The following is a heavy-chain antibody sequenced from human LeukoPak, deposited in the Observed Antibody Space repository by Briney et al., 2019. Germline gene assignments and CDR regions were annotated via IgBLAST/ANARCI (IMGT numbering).Heavy chain of an antibody. J-gene: IGHJ4*02. V-gene: IGHV1-8*01. D-gene: IGHD3-10*01. CDR2: MNPNSGNT. CDR3: ARGHHGSGFDY. CDR1: GYTFTSYD. Sequence: ASVKASCKASGYTFTSYDINWVRQATGQGLEWMGWMNPNSGNTGYAQEFQGRVTTTRNTSISTAYMELSSLRSEDMAVYYCARGHHGSGFDYWGQGTLVTVSS.